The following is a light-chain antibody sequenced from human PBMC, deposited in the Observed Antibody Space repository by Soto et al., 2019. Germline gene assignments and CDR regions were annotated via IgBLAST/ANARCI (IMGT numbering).Light chain of an antibody. Sequence: EIVLTQSPGTLSLSPGERATLSCRASQSVSSSYLAWYQQKPGQAPRLLIYGASSRATGIPDRFSGSGSGTDFTLTISRLEPEDFAVYYCQQYGSSWRTFGQGTKV. CDR2: GAS. J-gene: IGKJ1*01. CDR3: QQYGSSWRT. V-gene: IGKV3-20*01. CDR1: QSVSSSY.